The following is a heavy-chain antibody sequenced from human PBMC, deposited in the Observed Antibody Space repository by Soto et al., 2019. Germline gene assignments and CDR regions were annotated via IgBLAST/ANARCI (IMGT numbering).Heavy chain of an antibody. CDR2: IYYSGST. V-gene: IGHV4-59*01. Sequence: SETLSLTCTVSGGSISSYYWSWIRQPPGKGLEWIGYIYYSGSTNYNPSLKSRVTISVDTSKNQFSLKLSSVTAADTAVYYCARGLTFGGTDPGPDPWGQGTLVTVSS. CDR3: ARGLTFGGTDPGPDP. J-gene: IGHJ5*02. D-gene: IGHD3-16*01. CDR1: GGSISSYY.